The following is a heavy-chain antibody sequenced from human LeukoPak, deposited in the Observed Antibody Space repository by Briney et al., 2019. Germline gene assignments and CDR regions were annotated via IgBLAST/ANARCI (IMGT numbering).Heavy chain of an antibody. J-gene: IGHJ4*02. D-gene: IGHD4-23*01. CDR2: ISGSGGST. CDR1: GFTFSSYA. V-gene: IGHV3-23*01. CDR3: ARDYSVVTSAEYYFDY. Sequence: GGSLRLSCAASGFTFSSYAMSWVRQAPGKGLEWVSAISGSGGSTYYADSVKGRFTISRDNSKNTLYLQMNSLRAEDTAVYYCARDYSVVTSAEYYFDYWGQETLVTVSS.